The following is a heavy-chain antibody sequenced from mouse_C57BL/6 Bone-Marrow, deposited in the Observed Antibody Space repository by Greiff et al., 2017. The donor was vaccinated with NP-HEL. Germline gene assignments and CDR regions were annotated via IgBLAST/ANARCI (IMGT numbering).Heavy chain of an antibody. V-gene: IGHV2-2*01. CDR2: IWSGGST. Sequence: VQGVESGPGLVQPSQSLSITCTVSGFSLTSYGVHWVRQSPGKGLEWLGVIWSGGSTDYNAAFISRLSISKDNAKSQVFFKMNSLQADDTAIYYCARRNGIKAHYYAMDYWGQGTSVTVSS. CDR1: GFSLTSYG. J-gene: IGHJ4*01. D-gene: IGHD1-3*01. CDR3: ARRNGIKAHYYAMDY.